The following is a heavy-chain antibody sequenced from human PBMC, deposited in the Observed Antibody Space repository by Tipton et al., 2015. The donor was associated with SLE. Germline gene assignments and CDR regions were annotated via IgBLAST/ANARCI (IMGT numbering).Heavy chain of an antibody. CDR3: ARDLIAAAGTFPDAFDI. V-gene: IGHV3-48*04. J-gene: IGHJ3*02. D-gene: IGHD6-13*01. Sequence: SLRLSCAASGFTFSSYSMNWVRQAPGKGLEWVSYISSSSSTIYYADSVKGRFTISRDNAKNSLYLQMNSLRAEDTALYYCARDLIAAAGTFPDAFDIWGQGTMVTVSS. CDR2: ISSSSSTI. CDR1: GFTFSSYS.